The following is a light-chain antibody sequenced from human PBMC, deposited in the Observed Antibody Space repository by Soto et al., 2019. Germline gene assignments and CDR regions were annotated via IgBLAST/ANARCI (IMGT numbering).Light chain of an antibody. CDR3: GSYTSSSTYV. CDR2: DVS. CDR1: SSDVGGYNY. J-gene: IGLJ1*01. Sequence: QSVLTQPASVSGSPGQSITISCTGTSSDVGGYNYVSWYQQHPGKAPKLMIYDVSNRPSGVSNRFSGSKSGNTASLTISGLKAEDEADYYCGSYTSSSTYVFGTGTKLTVL. V-gene: IGLV2-14*01.